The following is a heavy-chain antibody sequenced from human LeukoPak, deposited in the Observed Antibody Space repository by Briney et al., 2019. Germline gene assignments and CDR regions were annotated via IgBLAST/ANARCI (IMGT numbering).Heavy chain of an antibody. Sequence: PSETLSLTCTVSGGSISSYYWSWLRQPPGKGLDWIGYIYYSGSTNYNPSLKSRVTISVDTSKNQFSLKLSSVTDADTAVYYCARRGGVAGALDYWGQGTLVTVSS. D-gene: IGHD6-19*01. V-gene: IGHV4-59*08. J-gene: IGHJ4*02. CDR2: IYYSGST. CDR3: ARRGGVAGALDY. CDR1: GGSISSYY.